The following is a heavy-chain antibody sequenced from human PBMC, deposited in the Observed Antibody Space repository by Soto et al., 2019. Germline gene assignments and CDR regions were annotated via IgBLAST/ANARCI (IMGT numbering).Heavy chain of an antibody. V-gene: IGHV3-30*18. CDR3: AKERGRNRNFAMDV. CDR1: GLTFSDYG. D-gene: IGHD1-1*01. Sequence: GGSLRLSCVVSGLTFSDYGFHWVRQAPGKGLDWVAAISYDGSFVYYADSVRGRFTISRDNSRNTLDLQMNTLKHEDTAVYYCAKERGRNRNFAMDVWGQGASVTVSS. CDR2: ISYDGSFV. J-gene: IGHJ6*02.